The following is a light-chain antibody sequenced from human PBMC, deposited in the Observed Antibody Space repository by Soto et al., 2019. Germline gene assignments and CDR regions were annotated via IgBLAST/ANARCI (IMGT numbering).Light chain of an antibody. CDR1: QIVSSNY. CDR3: QQFGNSPLLT. Sequence: DIVLTQSPDTLSLSPGERATLSCRASQIVSSNYLAWYQQRPGQTPRLLIYGVSSRATGVPDRFSGSGSGTDFTLTISRLEPEDFAVYYCQQFGNSPLLTFGGGTKVDIK. J-gene: IGKJ4*01. V-gene: IGKV3-20*01. CDR2: GVS.